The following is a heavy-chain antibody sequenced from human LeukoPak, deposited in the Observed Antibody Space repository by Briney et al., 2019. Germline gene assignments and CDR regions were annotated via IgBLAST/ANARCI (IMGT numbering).Heavy chain of an antibody. Sequence: PGGSLRLSCAASGFTFSSYGMHWVRQAPGKGLEWVAFIRYDGSNKYYADSVKGRFTISRDNSKNTLYLQMNSLRAEDTAVYYCAREGSSTSLFFNWFDPWGQGTLVTVSS. D-gene: IGHD2-2*01. V-gene: IGHV3-30*02. CDR1: GFTFSSYG. J-gene: IGHJ5*02. CDR2: IRYDGSNK. CDR3: AREGSSTSLFFNWFDP.